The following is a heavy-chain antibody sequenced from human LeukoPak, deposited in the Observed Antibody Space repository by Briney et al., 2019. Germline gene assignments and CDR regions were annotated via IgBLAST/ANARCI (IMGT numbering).Heavy chain of an antibody. V-gene: IGHV4-38-2*02. CDR2: IYHSGST. J-gene: IGHJ4*02. CDR3: ARRGGSGSYY. D-gene: IGHD1-26*01. Sequence: PSETLSLTCTVSGYSISSGYYWGWIRQPPGKGLEWIGSIYHSGSTYYNPSLKSRVTISVDTSKNQFSLKLSSVTAADTAVYYCARRGGSGSYYWGQGTLVTVSS. CDR1: GYSISSGYY.